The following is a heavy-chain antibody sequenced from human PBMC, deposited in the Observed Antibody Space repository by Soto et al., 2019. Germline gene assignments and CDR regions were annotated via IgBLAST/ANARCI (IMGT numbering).Heavy chain of an antibody. Sequence: AGGSLRLSCAASGFTFSSYAMHWVRQAPGKGLEWVAVISYDGSDKYYADSVKGRFTISRDNSRNTLYLQMNSLRAEDTAVFYCAREGARGSGSFYPFFDYWGQGTLVTVSS. D-gene: IGHD3-10*01. CDR2: ISYDGSDK. CDR3: AREGARGSGSFYPFFDY. CDR1: GFTFSSYA. J-gene: IGHJ4*02. V-gene: IGHV3-30-3*01.